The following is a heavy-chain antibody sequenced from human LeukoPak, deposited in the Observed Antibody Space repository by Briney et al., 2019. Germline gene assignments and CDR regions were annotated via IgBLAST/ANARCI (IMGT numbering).Heavy chain of an antibody. D-gene: IGHD3-10*01. CDR1: GGSISSGGYY. J-gene: IGHJ5*02. CDR2: IYYSGST. Sequence: SQTLSLTCTVSGGSISSGGYYWSWLRQHPGKGLEWIGYIYYSGSTYYNPSLKSRVTISVDTSKNQFSLKLSSVTAAATAVYYCARVYGSGSHNCFDPWGQGTLVTVSS. V-gene: IGHV4-31*03. CDR3: ARVYGSGSHNCFDP.